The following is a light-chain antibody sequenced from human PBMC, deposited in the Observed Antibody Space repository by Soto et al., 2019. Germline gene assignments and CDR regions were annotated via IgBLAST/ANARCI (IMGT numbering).Light chain of an antibody. V-gene: IGLV2-14*01. CDR2: EVS. CDR3: SSYTSSSTLV. CDR1: SSDVGGYNY. Sequence: QPVLTQPASVSGSPGQSITISCTGTSSDVGGYNYVSWYQHHPGKAPKLMIYEVSNRPSGVSNRFSGSKSGNTASLIISGLQAEDEADYYCSSYTSSSTLVFGGGTQLTVL. J-gene: IGLJ7*01.